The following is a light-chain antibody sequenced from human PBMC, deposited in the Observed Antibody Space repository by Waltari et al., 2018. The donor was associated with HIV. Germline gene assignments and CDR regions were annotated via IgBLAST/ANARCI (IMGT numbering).Light chain of an antibody. CDR1: NSDVGSYDY. Sequence: HSALSQPASVSGSLGQSIIISCGGSNSDVGSYDYVSCYQQHPGKAPKLLIYDVYKRPSGVSIRFSGSKSGDTASLTISGLQAEDEADYYCSSYTTLNSHLIFGGGTTLTVL. CDR3: SSYTTLNSHLI. V-gene: IGLV2-14*03. J-gene: IGLJ2*01. CDR2: DVY.